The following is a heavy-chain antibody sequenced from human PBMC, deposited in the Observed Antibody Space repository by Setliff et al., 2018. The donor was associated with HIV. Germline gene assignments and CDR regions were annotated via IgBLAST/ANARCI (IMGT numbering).Heavy chain of an antibody. CDR2: IGHNGNT. Sequence: SETLSLTCAVYGDSFSEFYWNWIRQPPGKGLEWIGKIGHNGNTYYSPSLKSRVTLSVDTSKNQISLNVRSVTAADTAVYYCARGEAFAEIFLKNWFDPWG. CDR1: GDSFSEFY. J-gene: IGHJ5*02. CDR3: ARGEAFAEIFLKNWFDP. V-gene: IGHV4-34*01. D-gene: IGHD3-10*01.